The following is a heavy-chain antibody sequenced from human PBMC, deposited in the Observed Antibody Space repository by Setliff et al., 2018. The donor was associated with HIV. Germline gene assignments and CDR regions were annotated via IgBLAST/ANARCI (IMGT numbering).Heavy chain of an antibody. CDR1: GGTFSSYA. D-gene: IGHD3-22*01. V-gene: IGHV1-69*05. CDR2: IIPIFGTA. CDR3: ARALSGSNWFDP. Sequence: SVKVSCKASGGTFSSYAVSWVRQAPGQGLEWMGGIIPIFGTANYAQKFQGRVTMARDTSISTAYMELSSLRSDDTAVYYCARALSGSNWFDPWGQGTLVTVSS. J-gene: IGHJ5*02.